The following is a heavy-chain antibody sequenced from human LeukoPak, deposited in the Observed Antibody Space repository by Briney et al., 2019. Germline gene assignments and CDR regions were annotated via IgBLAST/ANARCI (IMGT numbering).Heavy chain of an antibody. V-gene: IGHV3-23*01. D-gene: IGHD6-19*01. J-gene: IGHJ4*02. CDR3: AKVARGWLYFDY. Sequence: GGSLRLSCAASGFTFSSYEMNWVRQAPGKGLEWVSAISGSGGSTYYADSVKGRFTISRDNSKNTLYLQMYYLRAEDTAVYYYAKVARGWLYFDYWGQGTLVTVSS. CDR1: GFTFSSYE. CDR2: ISGSGGST.